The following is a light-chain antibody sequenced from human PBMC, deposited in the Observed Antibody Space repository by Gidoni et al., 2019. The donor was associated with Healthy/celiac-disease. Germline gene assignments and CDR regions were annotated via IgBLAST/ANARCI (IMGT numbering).Light chain of an antibody. CDR3: QQYNNWWT. CDR1: QSVSSN. Sequence: DIVMTQSPATLSVSPGERATLSCRASQSVSSNLAWYQQKPGQAPRRLIYGASTRATGIPARFSGSGSGTEFTLTISSLQSEDFAVYYCQQYNNWWTFGQGTKVEIK. V-gene: IGKV3-15*01. CDR2: GAS. J-gene: IGKJ1*01.